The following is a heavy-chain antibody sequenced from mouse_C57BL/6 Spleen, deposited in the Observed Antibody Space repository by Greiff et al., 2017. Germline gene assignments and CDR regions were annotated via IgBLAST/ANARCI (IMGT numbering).Heavy chain of an antibody. V-gene: IGHV1-61*01. J-gene: IGHJ2*01. Sequence: VQLQQSGAELVRPGSSVKLSCKASGYTFTSYWMDWVKQRPGQGLEWIGNIYPSDSETHYNQKFKDKATLTVDKSSSTAYMQRSSLTAEDSGVYYWSRGGYPYYFDDWGQGTTLTGSS. CDR2: IYPSDSET. CDR1: GYTFTSYW. CDR3: SRGGYPYYFDD.